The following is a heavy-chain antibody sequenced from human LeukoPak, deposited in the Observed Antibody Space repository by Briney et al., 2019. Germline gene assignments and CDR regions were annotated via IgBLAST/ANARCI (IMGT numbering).Heavy chain of an antibody. D-gene: IGHD2-2*02. J-gene: IGHJ3*02. CDR1: GFTFSNAW. CDR2: IESKTDGGTT. Sequence: PGGSLRLSCAASGFTFSNAWMSWVRQAPGKGLEWVGRIESKTDGGTTDYTAPVKGRFTISRDDSKNTLYLQMNSLKTEDTAVYYCARESECSSTSCYTKDAAFDIWGQGTMVTVSS. CDR3: ARESECSSTSCYTKDAAFDI. V-gene: IGHV3-15*04.